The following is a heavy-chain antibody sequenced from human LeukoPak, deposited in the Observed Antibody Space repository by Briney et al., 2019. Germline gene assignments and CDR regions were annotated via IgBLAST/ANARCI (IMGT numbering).Heavy chain of an antibody. Sequence: GGSLRLSCAASGFTFSSYGMHWVSQAPGKGLEWVAVISYDGSNKYYADSVKGRFTISRDNSKNTLYLQMNSPRAEDTAVYYCASSYNWNYGRYYYGMDVWGQGTTVTVSS. CDR2: ISYDGSNK. V-gene: IGHV3-30*03. CDR1: GFTFSSYG. D-gene: IGHD1-7*01. CDR3: ASSYNWNYGRYYYGMDV. J-gene: IGHJ6*02.